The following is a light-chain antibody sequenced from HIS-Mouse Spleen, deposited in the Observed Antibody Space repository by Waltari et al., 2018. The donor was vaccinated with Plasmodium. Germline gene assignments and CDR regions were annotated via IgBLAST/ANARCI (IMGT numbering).Light chain of an antibody. CDR2: GAS. CDR1: QSVSSN. Sequence: EIVMTQSPATLSVSPGERATLSCRASQSVSSNLAWYQQKPGQPPRLRLYGASTRATGIPARFSGSGYGTEFNLTISSLQSEDFAVYYCQQYNNWSFTFGPGTKVDIK. CDR3: QQYNNWSFT. V-gene: IGKV3-15*01. J-gene: IGKJ3*01.